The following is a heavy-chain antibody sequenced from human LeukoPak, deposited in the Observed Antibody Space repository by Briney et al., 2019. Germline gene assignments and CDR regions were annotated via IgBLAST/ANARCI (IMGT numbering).Heavy chain of an antibody. CDR3: ARGSEQWPYYYYMDV. V-gene: IGHV4-59*12. Sequence: SETLSLTCTVSGDSISRYYWSWIRQSPGKGLEWIGYIYYSGNTNYNPSLKSRVTISVDTSKNQISLKLTSVTAADTAVYYCARGSEQWPYYYYMDVWGKGTTVTVSS. J-gene: IGHJ6*03. CDR1: GDSISRYY. CDR2: IYYSGNT. D-gene: IGHD6-19*01.